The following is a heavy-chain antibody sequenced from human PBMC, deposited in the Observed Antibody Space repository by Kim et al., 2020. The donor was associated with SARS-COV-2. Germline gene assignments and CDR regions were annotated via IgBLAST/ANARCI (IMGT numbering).Heavy chain of an antibody. V-gene: IGHV3-30-3*01. Sequence: GGSLRLSCAASGFTFSSYAMHWVRQAPGKGLEWVAVISYDGSNKYYADSVKGRFTISRDNSKNTLYLQMNSLRAEDTAVYYCARGRLYHYFDYWGQGTLVTVSS. CDR3: ARGRLYHYFDY. CDR1: GFTFSSYA. D-gene: IGHD2-2*01. CDR2: ISYDGSNK. J-gene: IGHJ4*02.